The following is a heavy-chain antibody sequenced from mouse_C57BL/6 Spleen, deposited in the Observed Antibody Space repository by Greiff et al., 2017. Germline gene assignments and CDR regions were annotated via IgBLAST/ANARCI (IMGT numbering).Heavy chain of an antibody. Sequence: QVQLQQPGAELVKPGASVKMSCKASGYTFTSYWITWVKQRPGQGLEWIGDIYPGSGSTNSNEKFKSKATLTVDTSSSTAYMQLSSLTSEDSAVYYCASPAQAAAWFAYWGQGTLVTVSA. CDR3: ASPAQAAAWFAY. CDR2: IYPGSGST. CDR1: GYTFTSYW. J-gene: IGHJ3*01. V-gene: IGHV1-55*01. D-gene: IGHD3-2*02.